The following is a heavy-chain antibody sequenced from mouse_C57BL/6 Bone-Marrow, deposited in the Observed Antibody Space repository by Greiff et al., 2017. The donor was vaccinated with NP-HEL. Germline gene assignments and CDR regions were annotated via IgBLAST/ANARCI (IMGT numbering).Heavy chain of an antibody. CDR3: VGEDLPYAMDY. V-gene: IGHV10-3*01. CDR1: GFTFNTYA. Sequence: DVQLQESGGGLVQPKGSLKLSCAASGFTFNTYAMHWVRQAPGKGLEWVARIRSKSSNYATYYADSVKDRFTISRDDSQSMLYMQMNKLKTEDKAMDYWVGEDLPYAMDYWGQGTSVTVSS. CDR2: IRSKSSNYAT. D-gene: IGHD5-1*01. J-gene: IGHJ4*01.